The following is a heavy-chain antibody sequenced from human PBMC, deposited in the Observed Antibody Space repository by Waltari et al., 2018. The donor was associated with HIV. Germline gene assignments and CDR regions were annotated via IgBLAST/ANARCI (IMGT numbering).Heavy chain of an antibody. CDR2: ISPILGTA. J-gene: IGHJ4*02. V-gene: IGHV1-69*01. Sequence: QVQLVQSGAEVKKPGSSVKVSCKASGGTFSSYAISWVRQAPGQGLEWMGGISPILGTANYAQKFQGRVTSTADESTSTAYMELSSLRSEDTAVYYCARGENRGMVRGVADYWGQGTLVTVSS. D-gene: IGHD3-10*01. CDR1: GGTFSSYA. CDR3: ARGENRGMVRGVADY.